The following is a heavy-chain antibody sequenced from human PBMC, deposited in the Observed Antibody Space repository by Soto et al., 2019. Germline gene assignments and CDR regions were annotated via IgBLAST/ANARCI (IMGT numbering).Heavy chain of an antibody. Sequence: QVQLVQSGAEVKKPGASVKVSCKTSGYTFTGYGINWVRQAPGHGLEWMGWISVFNGNTKYGQNIQDRVIMTTDTSTSTAYMELRSLRSDDTAVYSCGRDGCGGIIDSWGQRTMLIVSS. D-gene: IGHD2-15*01. J-gene: IGHJ3*01. CDR2: ISVFNGNT. CDR3: GRDGCGGIIDS. CDR1: GYTFTGYG. V-gene: IGHV1-18*01.